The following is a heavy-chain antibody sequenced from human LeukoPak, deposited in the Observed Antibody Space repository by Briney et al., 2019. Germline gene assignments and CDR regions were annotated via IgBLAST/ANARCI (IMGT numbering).Heavy chain of an antibody. D-gene: IGHD3-22*01. CDR2: ISGSGDST. Sequence: PGGSLRLSCAASGFTFSNYEMSWVRQAPGKGPEWVSVISGSGDSTYYADSVKGRFTISRDKSKNTLVLQMTSLRVEDTALYYCANGPWGSAYFAGDSWGQGNPGTVSP. CDR1: GFTFSNYE. J-gene: IGHJ4*02. V-gene: IGHV3-23*01. CDR3: ANGPWGSAYFAGDS.